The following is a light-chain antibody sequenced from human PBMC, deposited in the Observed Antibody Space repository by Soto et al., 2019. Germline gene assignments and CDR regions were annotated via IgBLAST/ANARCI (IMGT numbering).Light chain of an antibody. CDR3: QQYNSYSSIT. V-gene: IGKV1-5*03. CDR2: KAS. J-gene: IGKJ5*01. CDR1: QSISSW. Sequence: DIQMTQSPSTLSASVGDRVTITCRASQSISSWLAWYQQKPGKAPKLLIYKASSLEGGVPSRFSGSGSGTEFTLTISSLQPDDFATYYCQQYNSYSSITLGQGTRLEIK.